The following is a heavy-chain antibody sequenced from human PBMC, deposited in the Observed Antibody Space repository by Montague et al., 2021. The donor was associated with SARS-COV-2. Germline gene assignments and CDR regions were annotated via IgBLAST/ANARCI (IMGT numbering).Heavy chain of an antibody. V-gene: IGHV3-30*18. Sequence: SLRLSCAASGFTFISFGMHWVRQAPGKGLEWVAVISYDGSNKYYADSVKGRFTISRDNSRNTLYLQMDSLRAEDTAMYFCAKEGSDRESGAHYYYFYYMDVWGKGTTVTVSS. CDR2: ISYDGSNK. J-gene: IGHJ6*03. CDR1: GFTFISFG. D-gene: IGHD3-10*01. CDR3: AKEGSDRESGAHYYYFYYMDV.